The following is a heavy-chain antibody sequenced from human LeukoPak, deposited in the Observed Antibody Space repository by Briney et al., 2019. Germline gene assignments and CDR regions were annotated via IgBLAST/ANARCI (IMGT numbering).Heavy chain of an antibody. D-gene: IGHD3-10*02. V-gene: IGHV3-21*01. Sequence: PGGSLRLSCAASGFKFSSYSMKWVRQAPGKGLEWVSFISSSSSYIYYADSLKGRFTISRDNAKNSLYLQMNSLRAEDTAVYYCARGTMFPYYFDYWGKGTTVTISS. CDR1: GFKFSSYS. CDR2: ISSSSSYI. J-gene: IGHJ4*01. CDR3: ARGTMFPYYFDY.